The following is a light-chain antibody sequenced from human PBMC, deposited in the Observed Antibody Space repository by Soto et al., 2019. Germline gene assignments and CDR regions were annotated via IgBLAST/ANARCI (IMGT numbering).Light chain of an antibody. CDR2: EDN. CDR1: SGRITSKY. Sequence: NFMLTQPHSVSESPGKTVTISCTRSSGRITSKYVHWYQQRPGSSPTTVIYEDNRRPSGVPDRFSGSVDSASNSASLTISGLQTEDEADYYCQSYDTNNWAFGGGTKVTVL. V-gene: IGLV6-57*01. J-gene: IGLJ3*02. CDR3: QSYDTNNWA.